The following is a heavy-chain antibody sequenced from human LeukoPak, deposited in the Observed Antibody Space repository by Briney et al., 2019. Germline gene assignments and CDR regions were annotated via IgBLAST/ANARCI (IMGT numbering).Heavy chain of an antibody. CDR2: IIPIFGTA. D-gene: IGHD3-10*01. CDR3: ARDTRYYYGSGSQTGPYYYYMNV. CDR1: GGTFSSYA. V-gene: IGHV1-69*13. Sequence: SVKVSCKASGGTFSSYAISWVRQAPGQGLEWMGGIIPIFGTANYAQKFQGRVTITADESTSTAYMELSSLRSEDTAVYYCARDTRYYYGSGSQTGPYYYYMNVWGIGTTVTVSS. J-gene: IGHJ6*03.